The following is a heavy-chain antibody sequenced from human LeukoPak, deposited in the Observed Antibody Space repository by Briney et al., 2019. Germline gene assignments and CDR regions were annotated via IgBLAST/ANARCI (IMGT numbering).Heavy chain of an antibody. V-gene: IGHV3-33*01. CDR1: GFTFSSYG. CDR3: ARDLTLDVFDI. CDR2: IWYDGSKK. Sequence: GRSLRLSCAAPGFTFSSYGMHWVRQAPGKGLEWVAVIWYDGSKKYYPDSVKGRFTISRDNSKNTLYLQMNSLRAEDTAVYYCARDLTLDVFDIWGQGTMVTVSS. D-gene: IGHD1-14*01. J-gene: IGHJ3*02.